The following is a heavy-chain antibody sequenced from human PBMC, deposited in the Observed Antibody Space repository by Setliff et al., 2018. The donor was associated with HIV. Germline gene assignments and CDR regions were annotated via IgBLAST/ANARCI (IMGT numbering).Heavy chain of an antibody. CDR2: ISSSVNS. CDR1: GGSIRSDH. J-gene: IGHJ2*01. D-gene: IGHD2-2*01. V-gene: IGHV4-59*01. CDR3: ARGGPSSKYFDL. Sequence: SETLSLTCIVSGGSIRSDHWSWIRKPPGKGLEWIGYISSSVNSNYNLSLKSQVTISLDTSKNHFSLQLSSLTAADTAVYYCARGGPSSKYFDLWGRGTLVTVSS.